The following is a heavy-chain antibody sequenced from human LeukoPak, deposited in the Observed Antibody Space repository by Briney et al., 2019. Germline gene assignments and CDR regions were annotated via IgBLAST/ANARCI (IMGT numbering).Heavy chain of an antibody. CDR3: ARDGAPGYQQLVHYGMDV. Sequence: KSSETLSLTCTVSGGSISSYYWSWIRQPPGKGLEWIGYIYYSGSTNYNPSLKSRVTISVDTSKNQFSLKLSSVTAADTAVYYCARDGAPGYQQLVHYGMDVWGQGTTVTVSS. CDR1: GGSISSYY. V-gene: IGHV4-59*01. D-gene: IGHD6-13*01. J-gene: IGHJ6*02. CDR2: IYYSGST.